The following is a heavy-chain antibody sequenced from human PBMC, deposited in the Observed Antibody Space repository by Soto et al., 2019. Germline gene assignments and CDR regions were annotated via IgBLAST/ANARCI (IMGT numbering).Heavy chain of an antibody. Sequence: QVQLQESGPGLVKPSETLSLTCTVSGGSVSSGSYYWSWIRQPPGKGLEWIGYIYYSGSTNYNPSLKSRVTISVDTSKNQFSLKLSSVTAADTAVYYCARAPGYCSSTSCNTYYYYYGMDVWGQGTTFTVSS. CDR3: ARAPGYCSSTSCNTYYYYYGMDV. J-gene: IGHJ6*02. CDR1: GGSVSSGSYY. V-gene: IGHV4-61*01. CDR2: IYYSGST. D-gene: IGHD2-2*01.